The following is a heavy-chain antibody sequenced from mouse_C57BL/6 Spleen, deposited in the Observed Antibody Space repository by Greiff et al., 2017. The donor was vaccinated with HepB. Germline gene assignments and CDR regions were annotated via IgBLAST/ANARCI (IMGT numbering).Heavy chain of an antibody. CDR2: ISSGSSTI. D-gene: IGHD2-3*01. Sequence: EVQLVESGGGLVKPGGSLKLSCAASGFTFSDYGMHWVRQAPEKGLEWVAYISSGSSTIYYADTVKGRFTISRDNAKNTLFLQMTSLRSEDTAMYYCARNYDGSWFAYWGQGTLVTVSA. J-gene: IGHJ3*01. CDR3: ARNYDGSWFAY. V-gene: IGHV5-17*01. CDR1: GFTFSDYG.